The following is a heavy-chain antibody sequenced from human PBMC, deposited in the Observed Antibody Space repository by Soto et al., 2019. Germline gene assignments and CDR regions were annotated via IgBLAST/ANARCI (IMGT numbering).Heavy chain of an antibody. Sequence: SETLSLTCTVSGGSISISTYYWGWIRQPPGKGLEWIGTVYYSGSTYYNPSLKSRVTMSVDTSKNQFSLSLSSVTAADTAVYYCERARGDHVSRVYLTTSFDYWGQATLVTVAS. J-gene: IGHJ4*02. D-gene: IGHD3-22*01. CDR2: VYYSGST. CDR1: GGSISISTYY. V-gene: IGHV4-39*01. CDR3: ERARGDHVSRVYLTTSFDY.